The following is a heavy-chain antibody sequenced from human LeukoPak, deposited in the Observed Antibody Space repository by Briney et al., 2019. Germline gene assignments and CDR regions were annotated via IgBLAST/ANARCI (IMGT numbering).Heavy chain of an antibody. CDR1: GDSISSYY. Sequence: PSETLSLTCTVSGDSISSYYWSWIRQPPGKGLEWIGYIYHSGSTNYNPSLKGRVTISADTSKDQFSLKLASVTAADTAVYYCATGYSSTCYYFDYWGQGTLVTVSS. CDR3: ATGYSSTCYYFDY. CDR2: IYHSGST. V-gene: IGHV4-59*01. J-gene: IGHJ4*02. D-gene: IGHD6-13*01.